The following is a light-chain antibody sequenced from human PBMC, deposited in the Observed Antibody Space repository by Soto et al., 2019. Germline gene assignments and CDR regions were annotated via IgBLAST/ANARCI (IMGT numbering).Light chain of an antibody. CDR2: GAS. CDR1: QSIRNY. Sequence: DIQMPQSPPTLSASVGDRVTITCRASQSIRNYLAWYQQMPGKAPKLLIYGASSLQSGVPSRFSGSGSGTEFTLTISSLQPDDFATYFCQHHNSYSQTFGQGTKV. J-gene: IGKJ1*01. CDR3: QHHNSYSQT. V-gene: IGKV1-5*01.